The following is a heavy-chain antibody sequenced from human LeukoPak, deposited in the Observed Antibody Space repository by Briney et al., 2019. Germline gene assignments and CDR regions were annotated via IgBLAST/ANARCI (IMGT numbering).Heavy chain of an antibody. CDR1: GFTFSRYA. D-gene: IGHD6-6*01. J-gene: IGHJ4*02. V-gene: IGHV3-23*01. CDR2: ISNSDGST. CDR3: VAPASSSTVYYFDY. Sequence: GGSLRLSCAASGFTFSRYAMTWVRQAPGKGLEWVSSISNSDGSTYYADSVRGRFTISRDNSKNTLYLQMNSLRAEDTAIYYCVAPASSSTVYYFDYWGQGTLVTVSP.